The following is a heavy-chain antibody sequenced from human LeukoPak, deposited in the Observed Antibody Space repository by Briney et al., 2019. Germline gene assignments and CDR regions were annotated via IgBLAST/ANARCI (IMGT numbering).Heavy chain of an antibody. J-gene: IGHJ5*02. CDR1: GGSISSYY. D-gene: IGHD2-2*01. Sequence: SETLSLTCSVSGGSISSYYWSWIRQPPGKGLEWIGYIYTSGSPNYNPFLKSRVTMSVDMSRRQFSLMLSSVTAADTAVYYCARATQRYCSGTTCFPYWFDPWGQGTLVTVSS. CDR3: ARATQRYCSGTTCFPYWFDP. V-gene: IGHV4-4*09. CDR2: IYTSGSP.